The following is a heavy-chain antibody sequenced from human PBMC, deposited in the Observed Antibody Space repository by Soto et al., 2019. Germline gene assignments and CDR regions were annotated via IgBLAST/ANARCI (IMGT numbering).Heavy chain of an antibody. CDR2: IKKDGSQK. CDR3: VKEIASVQ. CDR1: GFTFSNYW. V-gene: IGHV3-7*01. J-gene: IGHJ4*02. D-gene: IGHD3-10*01. Sequence: EVQLVESGGGLVQPGGSLRLSWETSGFTFSNYWMTWVRQAPEKGLEWVANIKKDGSQKNFVDSVKGRFTISRDNAKNSLYLQMDSLRVEDTAIYYCVKEIASVQWGQGTLVTVSS.